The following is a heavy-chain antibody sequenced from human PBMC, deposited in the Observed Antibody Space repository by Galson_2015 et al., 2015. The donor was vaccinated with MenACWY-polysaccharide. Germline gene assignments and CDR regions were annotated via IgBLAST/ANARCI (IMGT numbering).Heavy chain of an antibody. CDR3: AREYRSDYYQLDY. CDR1: GFIFSRNS. Sequence: SLRLSCAASGFIFSRNSMNWVRQAPGKGLEWVSSISGSGSYIYYADSVKGRFTISRDNAKNSLYLQMNSLRAEDTAVYYCAREYRSDYYQLDYWGQGTLVTVSS. D-gene: IGHD3-22*01. CDR2: ISGSGSYI. J-gene: IGHJ4*02. V-gene: IGHV3-21*01.